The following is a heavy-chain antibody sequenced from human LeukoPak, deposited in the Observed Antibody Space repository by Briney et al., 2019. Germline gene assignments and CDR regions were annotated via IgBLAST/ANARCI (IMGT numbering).Heavy chain of an antibody. V-gene: IGHV3-53*01. D-gene: IGHD6-19*01. J-gene: IGHJ1*01. Sequence: GGSLRLSCAASGFTVSSNYMSWVRQAPGKGLEWVSVIYSGGSTYYADSVKGRFTISRDNSKNTLYLQMNSLRAEDTAVYYCARVFWGQWLVRGYFQHWGQGTLVTVSS. CDR1: GFTVSSNY. CDR3: ARVFWGQWLVRGYFQH. CDR2: IYSGGST.